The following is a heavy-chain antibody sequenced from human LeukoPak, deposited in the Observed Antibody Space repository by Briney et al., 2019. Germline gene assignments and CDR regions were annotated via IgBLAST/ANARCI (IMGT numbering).Heavy chain of an antibody. Sequence: GESLKISCNGSGYSFTSYWIGWVRQMPGKGLEWMGIIYPGDSGTRYSPSFQGQVTISADKSISTAYPQWSSLKASDTAMYYCARRGIAAAGIGLNYFDYWGQGTLVTVSS. CDR1: GYSFTSYW. CDR2: IYPGDSGT. V-gene: IGHV5-51*01. J-gene: IGHJ4*02. CDR3: ARRGIAAAGIGLNYFDY. D-gene: IGHD6-13*01.